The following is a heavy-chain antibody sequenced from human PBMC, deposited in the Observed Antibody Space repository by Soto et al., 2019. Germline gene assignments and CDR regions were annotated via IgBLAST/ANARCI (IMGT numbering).Heavy chain of an antibody. CDR3: TRERTVARNHY. D-gene: IGHD6-19*01. Sequence: QVQLVQSGAEVKKPGASVKVSCKASGYTFTSYDINWVRQATGQGLEWMGWMNPNSGNTGYAQKFQSRXXXTXHTSINTAYMDLTSLISEHTAMYYCTRERTVARNHYWSQGTLVTVSS. J-gene: IGHJ4*02. V-gene: IGHV1-8*01. CDR1: GYTFTSYD. CDR2: MNPNSGNT.